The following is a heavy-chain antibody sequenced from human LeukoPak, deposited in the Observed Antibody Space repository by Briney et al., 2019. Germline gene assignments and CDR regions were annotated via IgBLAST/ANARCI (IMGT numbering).Heavy chain of an antibody. D-gene: IGHD4-17*01. J-gene: IGHJ4*02. CDR2: IRGSDGST. CDR3: AKDVYGDYGGLDY. CDR1: GFPFSTYA. V-gene: IGHV3-23*01. Sequence: GGSRRLSCAASGFPFSTYAMSRVRQAPGKGLEWVSSIRGSDGSTYYADSVKGRFAISRDNSKNTLYLQMNSLRAEDTAVYYCAKDVYGDYGGLDYWGQGTLVTVSS.